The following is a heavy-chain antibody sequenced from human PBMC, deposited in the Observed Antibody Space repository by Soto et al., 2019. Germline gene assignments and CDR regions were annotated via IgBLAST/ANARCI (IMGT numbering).Heavy chain of an antibody. CDR3: ARDLRPGDPITMVRGVHHCYGMDV. D-gene: IGHD3-10*01. Sequence: QVQLVESGGGVVQPGRSLRLSCAASGFTFSSYAMHWVRQAPGKGLEWVAVISYDGSNKYYADSVKGRFTISRDNSKNTLYLQMNSLRAEDTAVYYCARDLRPGDPITMVRGVHHCYGMDVWGQGTTVTVSS. CDR1: GFTFSSYA. J-gene: IGHJ6*02. CDR2: ISYDGSNK. V-gene: IGHV3-30-3*01.